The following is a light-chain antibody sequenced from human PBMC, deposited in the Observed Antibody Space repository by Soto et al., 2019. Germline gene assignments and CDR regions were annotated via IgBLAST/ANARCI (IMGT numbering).Light chain of an antibody. CDR3: QQSYNTPGT. CDR2: GAS. J-gene: IGKJ4*01. Sequence: IQMTQSPSSLSASVGDRVTITCRASQSISIYLNWYQQKPGKAPKLLINGASSLQSGVPSRFSGSGSGADFALTISSLQPEDFATYYCQQSYNTPGTFGGGTKVEIK. CDR1: QSISIY. V-gene: IGKV1-39*01.